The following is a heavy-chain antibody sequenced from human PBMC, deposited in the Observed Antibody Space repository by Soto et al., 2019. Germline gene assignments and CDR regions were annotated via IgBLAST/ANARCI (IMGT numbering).Heavy chain of an antibody. V-gene: IGHV4-34*01. CDR1: GGSFSGYI. Sequence: QVQLQQSGAGLLKPSETLSLTCDVYGGSFSGYIWTWIRQTPGKGLQWIGQINHSGSANYNPSLKSRVTISVPPSNSHFYPELSSVTAADTAVYYCPSGLPTGSQYSGGWYYFDSWGQGTQVTVSS. CDR2: INHSGSA. J-gene: IGHJ4*02. CDR3: PSGLPTGSQYSGGWYYFDS. D-gene: IGHD1-26*01.